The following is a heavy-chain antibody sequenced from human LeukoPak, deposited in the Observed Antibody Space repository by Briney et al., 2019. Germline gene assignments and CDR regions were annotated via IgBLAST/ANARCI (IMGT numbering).Heavy chain of an antibody. CDR3: ARDLDPEYSSSVDWFDP. D-gene: IGHD6-6*01. CDR1: GFTFSGFD. J-gene: IGHJ5*02. Sequence: GGSLRLSCAASGFTFSGFDMNWVRQAPGRGFEWVSYISSSSSYIYYADSVKGRFTISRDNAKNSLYLQMNSLRAEDTAVYYCARDLDPEYSSSVDWFDPWGQGTLVTVSS. V-gene: IGHV3-21*05. CDR2: ISSSSSYI.